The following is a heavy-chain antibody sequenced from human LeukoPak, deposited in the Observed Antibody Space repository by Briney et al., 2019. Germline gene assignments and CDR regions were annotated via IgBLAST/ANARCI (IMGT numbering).Heavy chain of an antibody. V-gene: IGHV3-48*02. CDR3: ARAGGRSGYLYYHYYYMDV. Sequence: PGGSLRLSCAASGFTFSSYSMNWVRQAPGKGLEWVSYISSSNSTIYYADSVKGRFTISRDNAKNSLYLQMNSLRDEDTAVYYCARAGGRSGYLYYHYYYMDVWGKGTTVTVSS. J-gene: IGHJ6*03. D-gene: IGHD3-3*01. CDR1: GFTFSSYS. CDR2: ISSSNSTI.